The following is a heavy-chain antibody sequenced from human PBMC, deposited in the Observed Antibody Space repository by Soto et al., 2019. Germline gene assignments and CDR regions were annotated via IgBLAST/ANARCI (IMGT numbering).Heavy chain of an antibody. D-gene: IGHD4-17*01. CDR2: IATGGNT. Sequence: DVQLVESGGGLVQPGGSLRLSCEASGFTFSGYDMHWVRQAAGERLEWVSAIATGGNTYYAGSVKGRFTISSENAKNSFYLQINNVRAGDTAVYYCAREYGDWGYWYFDLWGRGTLVTVSS. CDR3: AREYGDWGYWYFDL. CDR1: GFTFSGYD. V-gene: IGHV3-13*01. J-gene: IGHJ2*01.